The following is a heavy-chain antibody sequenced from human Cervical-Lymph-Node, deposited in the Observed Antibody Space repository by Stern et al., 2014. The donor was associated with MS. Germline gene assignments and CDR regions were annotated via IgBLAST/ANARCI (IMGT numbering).Heavy chain of an antibody. V-gene: IGHV3-21*01. D-gene: IGHD3-9*01. CDR3: ARDCKFRYFDGPNWFDP. Sequence: EVQLVESGGGLVKPGGSRRLSCAASGFTFSSYSMNWVRQAPGKGLEWVSSISSSSSYIYYADSVKGRVPISRDNAKNSLYLQMNSRRAEDTAVYYCARDCKFRYFDGPNWFDPWGQGTLVTVSS. J-gene: IGHJ5*02. CDR1: GFTFSSYS. CDR2: ISSSSSYI.